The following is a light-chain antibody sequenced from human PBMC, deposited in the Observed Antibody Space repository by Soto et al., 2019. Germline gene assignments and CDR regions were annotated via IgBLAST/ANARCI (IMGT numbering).Light chain of an antibody. J-gene: IGKJ1*01. Sequence: EILLTQSPDSLSLSPGDRATLSCRASQSFSSTFFAWYQQKPGQAPRLLIYGASSRATGIPDRFSGSGSGTAFTFTISSLEPEDFAVYYCQQYASSVTFGQGTKVEIK. CDR3: QQYASSVT. CDR1: QSFSSTF. V-gene: IGKV3-20*01. CDR2: GAS.